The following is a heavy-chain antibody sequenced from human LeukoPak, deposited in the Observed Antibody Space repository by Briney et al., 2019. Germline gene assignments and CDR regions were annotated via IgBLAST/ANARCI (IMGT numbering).Heavy chain of an antibody. CDR2: IYYSGST. CDR3: ARDSARSPHAFDI. CDR1: GGSFGGYY. Sequence: SETLSLTCAVSGGSFGGYYWSWIRQPPGKGLEWIGYIYYSGSTNYNPSLKSRVTISVDTSKNQFSLKLSSVTAADTAVYYCARDSARSPHAFDIWGQGTMVTVSS. D-gene: IGHD6-6*01. V-gene: IGHV4-59*01. J-gene: IGHJ3*02.